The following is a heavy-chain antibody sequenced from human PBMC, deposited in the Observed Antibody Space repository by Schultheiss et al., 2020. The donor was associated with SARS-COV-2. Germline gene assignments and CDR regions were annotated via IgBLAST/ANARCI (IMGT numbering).Heavy chain of an antibody. V-gene: IGHV4-34*01. CDR2: IYHSGST. D-gene: IGHD3-3*01. J-gene: IGHJ6*03. Sequence: SETLSLTCAVYGGSFSSYYWSWIRQPPGKGLEWIGEIYHSGSTNYNPSLKSRVTISVDTSKNQFSLKLSSVTAADTAVYYCARTYYDFWSGYANMDVWGKGTTVTVSS. CDR1: GGSFSSYY. CDR3: ARTYYDFWSGYANMDV.